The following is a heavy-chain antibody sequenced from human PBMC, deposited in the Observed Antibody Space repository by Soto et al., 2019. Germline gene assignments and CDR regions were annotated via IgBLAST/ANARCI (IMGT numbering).Heavy chain of an antibody. CDR3: TTDLWRIAVVVGSTGYFNP. Sequence: GGSLRLSCAASGFTFSDAWMSWVRQAPGKGLDWVGRIKSKSDGGTTEYAAPVRGRFTISRDDSKSTLYLQMNSLKTEDTAVYYCTTDLWRIAVVVGSTGYFNPWGQGTPVTVSS. J-gene: IGHJ5*02. D-gene: IGHD2-15*01. V-gene: IGHV3-15*01. CDR1: GFTFSDAW. CDR2: IKSKSDGGTT.